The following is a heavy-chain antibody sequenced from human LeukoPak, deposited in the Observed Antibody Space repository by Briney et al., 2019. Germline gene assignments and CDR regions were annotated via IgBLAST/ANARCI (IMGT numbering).Heavy chain of an antibody. CDR2: ISTYNGDT. CDR3: ARHPSNTSGWYMWFDF. V-gene: IGHV1-18*04. D-gene: IGHD6-19*01. J-gene: IGHJ5*01. CDR1: GYTFKNYG. Sequence: ASVKVCCKASGYTFKNYGISWVRQAPGQGIEWMGWISTYNGDTKHAQKDQGRLTLTADASTSTDYMELRGRRSDDTAVYYWARHPSNTSGWYMWFDFWGQGTLVTVSS.